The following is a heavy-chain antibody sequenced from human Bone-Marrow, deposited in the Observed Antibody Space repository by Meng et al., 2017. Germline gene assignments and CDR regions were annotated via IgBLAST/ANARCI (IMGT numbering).Heavy chain of an antibody. V-gene: IGHV1-2*06. Sequence: ASVKVSCKASGYTFTGYYMHWVRQAPGQGLEWMGRINPNSGGTNYAQKFQGRVTMTRDTSISTAYMELSRLRSDDTAVYYCARDLDTALHYFDYWGRGTLVTVSS. CDR3: ARDLDTALHYFDY. CDR1: GYTFTGYY. J-gene: IGHJ4*02. D-gene: IGHD5-18*01. CDR2: INPNSGGT.